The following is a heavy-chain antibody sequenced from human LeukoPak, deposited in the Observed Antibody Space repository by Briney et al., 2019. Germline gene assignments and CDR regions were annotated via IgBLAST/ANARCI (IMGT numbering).Heavy chain of an antibody. CDR2: INPNSGGT. V-gene: IGHV1-2*02. D-gene: IGHD6-13*01. J-gene: IGHJ5*02. CDR3: ARERPNSSSWYARWFDP. CDR1: GYTFTGYY. Sequence: ASVKVSCKASGYTFTGYYMHWVRQAPGQGPEWMGWINPNSGGTNYAQKFQGRVTMTRDTSITTAYMELTRLRSDDTAVYYCARERPNSSSWYARWFDPWGQGTLVTVSS.